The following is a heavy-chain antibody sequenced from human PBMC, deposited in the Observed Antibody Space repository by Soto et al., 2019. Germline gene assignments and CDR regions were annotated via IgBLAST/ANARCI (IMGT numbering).Heavy chain of an antibody. CDR2: IDGSGTTK. CDR3: ARGFGRFNY. CDR1: GFTFNDFE. D-gene: IGHD3-10*01. Sequence: EVQLLESGGGLVQPGGSLRLSCGVSGFTFNDFEMNWVRQAPGKGLEWLAYIDGSGTTKKYADSVRGRFTISRDNPNHSLFLQMSSLSAADTAIYYCARGFGRFNYWGQGPLVSVSS. J-gene: IGHJ4*02. V-gene: IGHV3-48*03.